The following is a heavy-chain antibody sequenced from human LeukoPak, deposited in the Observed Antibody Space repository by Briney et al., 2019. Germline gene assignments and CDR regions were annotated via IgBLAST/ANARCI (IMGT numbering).Heavy chain of an antibody. V-gene: IGHV4-31*03. CDR1: GGSMSSGGYY. D-gene: IGHD3-10*01. Sequence: PSETLSLTCTVSGGSMSSGGYYWSWIRQHPGKGLEWIGYIYYSGSTYYNPSLKSRVTISVDTSKNQFSLNLSSATAADTAVYHWEKAILGGSGSGSMDVWGQGTTDTVAS. CDR3: EKAILGGSGSGSMDV. J-gene: IGHJ6*02. CDR2: IYYSGST.